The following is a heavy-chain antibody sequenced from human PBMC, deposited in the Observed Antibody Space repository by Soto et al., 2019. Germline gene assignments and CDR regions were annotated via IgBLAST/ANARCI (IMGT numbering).Heavy chain of an antibody. D-gene: IGHD3-3*01. V-gene: IGHV3-21*01. CDR2: ISSSSSYI. J-gene: IGHJ6*02. CDR3: ARDLTIFGLVDYYGMDV. Sequence: EVQLVESGGGLVKPGGSLRLSCAASGFTFSSYSMNWVRQAPGKGLEWVSSISSSSSYIYYADSVKGRFTISRDNAKNSLYLQMNSLRAEDTAVYYCARDLTIFGLVDYYGMDVWGQGTTVTVSS. CDR1: GFTFSSYS.